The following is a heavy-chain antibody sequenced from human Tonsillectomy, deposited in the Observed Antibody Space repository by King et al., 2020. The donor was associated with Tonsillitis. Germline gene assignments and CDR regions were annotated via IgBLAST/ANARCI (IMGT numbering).Heavy chain of an antibody. D-gene: IGHD3-16*01. J-gene: IGHJ5*02. V-gene: IGHV5-51*01. CDR1: GYRFTNYW. CDR2: IYPGDSDI. CDR3: ATPEYAYVRGNSHH. Sequence: QLVQSGAEVKKPGESLKISCKGSGYRFTNYWIGWVRQMPGKGLEWMGIIYPGDSDIRYSPSFQGQVTISADKSTSTAYLQWSSLKASDTAMYYCATPEYAYVRGNSHHWGQGTLATVSS.